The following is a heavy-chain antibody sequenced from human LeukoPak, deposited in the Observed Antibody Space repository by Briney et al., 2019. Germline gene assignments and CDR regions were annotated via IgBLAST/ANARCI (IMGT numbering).Heavy chain of an antibody. J-gene: IGHJ6*02. Sequence: ASVKVSCKASGYTFTSYGISWVRQAPGQGLEWMGWISAYNGNTNYAQKLQGRVTMTTDTSTSTAYMELRGLRSDDTAVYYCARDSFPAAMGYYYYGMDVWGQGTTVTVSS. D-gene: IGHD2-2*01. CDR3: ARDSFPAAMGYYYYGMDV. CDR2: ISAYNGNT. CDR1: GYTFTSYG. V-gene: IGHV1-18*01.